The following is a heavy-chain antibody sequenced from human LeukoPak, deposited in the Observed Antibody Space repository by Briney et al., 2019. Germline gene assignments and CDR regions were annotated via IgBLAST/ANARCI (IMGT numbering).Heavy chain of an antibody. V-gene: IGHV4-34*01. Sequence: PSETLSLTCAVYGGSFSGYYWSWIRQPPGKGLEWIGEINHSGSTNYNPSLKSRVTISVDTSKNRFSLKLSSVTAADTAVYYCARRGIAAAGYFDYWGQGTLVTVSS. J-gene: IGHJ4*02. CDR3: ARRGIAAAGYFDY. D-gene: IGHD6-13*01. CDR1: GGSFSGYY. CDR2: INHSGST.